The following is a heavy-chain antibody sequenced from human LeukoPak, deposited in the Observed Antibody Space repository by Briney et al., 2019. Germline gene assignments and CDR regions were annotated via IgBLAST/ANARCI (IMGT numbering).Heavy chain of an antibody. CDR1: GYSFTSYW. D-gene: IGHD3-3*01. V-gene: IGHV5-51*01. CDR2: IYPGDSDT. J-gene: IGHJ4*02. Sequence: GESLKISCKGSGYSFTSYWIGWVRQMPGKGLEWMGIIYPGDSDTRYSPSFQGQVTISADKSISTAYLPWNSLKASDTAMYYCARLTATGVLGFDYWGQGTLVTVSS. CDR3: ARLTATGVLGFDY.